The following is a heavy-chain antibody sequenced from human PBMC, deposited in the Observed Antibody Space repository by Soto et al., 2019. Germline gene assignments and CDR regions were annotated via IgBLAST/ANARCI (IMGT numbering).Heavy chain of an antibody. CDR3: ARGVLPYYDFWSGYYDY. J-gene: IGHJ4*02. V-gene: IGHV1-18*04. D-gene: IGHD3-3*01. CDR2: ISAYNGNT. CDR1: GYTFTSYG. Sequence: ASVKVSCKASGYTFTSYGISWVRQAPGQGLEWMGWISAYNGNTNYAQKLQGRVTMTTDTSTSTAYMELRSLRSDDTAVYYCARGVLPYYDFWSGYYDYWGQGTLVTV.